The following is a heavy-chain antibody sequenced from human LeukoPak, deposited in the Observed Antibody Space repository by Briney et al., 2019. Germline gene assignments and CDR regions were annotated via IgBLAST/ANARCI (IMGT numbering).Heavy chain of an antibody. J-gene: IGHJ4*02. Sequence: GGSLRLSCAASGFPFSSYSMNWVRQAPGKGLEWVSSISSSSSYIYYADSLKGRFTISRDNAKNSLYLQMNSLRVEDTAVYYCTRAENDFGEIHYWGQGTLVTVSS. CDR1: GFPFSSYS. CDR2: ISSSSSYI. V-gene: IGHV3-21*01. D-gene: IGHD3-10*01. CDR3: TRAENDFGEIHY.